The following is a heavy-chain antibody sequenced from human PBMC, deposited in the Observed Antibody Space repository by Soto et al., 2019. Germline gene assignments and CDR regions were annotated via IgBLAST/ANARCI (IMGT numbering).Heavy chain of an antibody. CDR2: SDAANGKT. CDR1: GYIFTNYA. CDR3: ARDRTVQLERRGAPDY. D-gene: IGHD1-1*01. J-gene: IGHJ4*02. V-gene: IGHV1-3*01. Sequence: QVQLVQSGAEMKKPGASVKFSCKTSGYIFTNYAIHWVRQAPGQSLEWLGWSDAANGKTEFSQRFQGRVTLTRDTSATTAYMELSSLTSEDTAVYYCARDRTVQLERRGAPDYWGQGTLVTVSS.